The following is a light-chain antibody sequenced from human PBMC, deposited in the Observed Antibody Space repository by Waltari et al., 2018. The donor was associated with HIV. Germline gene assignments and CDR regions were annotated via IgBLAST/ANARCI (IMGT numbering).Light chain of an antibody. V-gene: IGLV2-14*01. Sequence: QPAPSQPASVSGSPGQSITISCTGSSRDIGVYNYVSWYQHFPGKAPKLIIYDVFHLPLGVSDRFSGSKSANTASLTISGLQPDDEGDYYCSSFTRANTVVFGGGTKLTVL. CDR1: SRDIGVYNY. J-gene: IGLJ3*02. CDR3: SSFTRANTVV. CDR2: DVF.